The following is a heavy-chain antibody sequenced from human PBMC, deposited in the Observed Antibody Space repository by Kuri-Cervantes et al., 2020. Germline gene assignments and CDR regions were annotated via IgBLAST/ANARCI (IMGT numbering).Heavy chain of an antibody. V-gene: IGHV3-7*01. D-gene: IGHD6-19*01. CDR1: GFTFSSYW. CDR3: ARATYDSGRYPDRLDY. CDR2: IKQDGSEK. J-gene: IGHJ4*02. Sequence: GGSLRLSCAASGFTFSSYWMSWVRQAPGKGLEWVANIKQDGSEKYYLDSVKGRFTISRDNAEKSVYLQMNSLRADDTAMYYCARATYDSGRYPDRLDYWGQGTLVTVSS.